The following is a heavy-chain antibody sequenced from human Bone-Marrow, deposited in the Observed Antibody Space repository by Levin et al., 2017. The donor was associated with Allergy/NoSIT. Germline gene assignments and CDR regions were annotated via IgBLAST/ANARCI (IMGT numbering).Heavy chain of an antibody. D-gene: IGHD3-10*01. CDR1: GGSFSGYY. CDR2: INHSGST. Sequence: SETLSLTCAVYGGSFSGYYWSWIRQPPGKGLEWIGEINHSGSTNYNPSLKSRVTISVDTSKNQFSLKLSSVTAADTAVYYCARRPYYYGSGSDYGWFDPWGQGTLVTVSS. V-gene: IGHV4-34*01. J-gene: IGHJ5*02. CDR3: ARRPYYYGSGSDYGWFDP.